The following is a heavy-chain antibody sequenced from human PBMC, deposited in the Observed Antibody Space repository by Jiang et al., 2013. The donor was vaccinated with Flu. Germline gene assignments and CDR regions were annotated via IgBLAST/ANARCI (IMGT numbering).Heavy chain of an antibody. Sequence: FSSCAFSWVRQAPRTRTLSGGGRSSLAWSTNYAQKFQDRVTITADASTSTSYMELSSLTSEDTAVYYCAREEVGMPTAEPYFTYKHMDVWGQGTSVSVS. D-gene: IGHD2-21*01. CDR3: AREEVGMPTAEPYFTYKHMDV. J-gene: IGHJ6*02. CDR1: FSSCA. V-gene: IGHV1-69*01. CDR2: SSLAWST.